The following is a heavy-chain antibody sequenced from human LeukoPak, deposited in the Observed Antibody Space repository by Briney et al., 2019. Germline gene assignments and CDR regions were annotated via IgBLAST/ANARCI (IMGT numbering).Heavy chain of an antibody. CDR2: IGGSGGGT. J-gene: IGHJ4*02. Sequence: GGTLRLSCAASRFTFSSYGMSWVRQAPGKGLEWVSAIGGSGGGTYYADSVKGRFTISRGNSKNTLYLQMNSLRAEDTAVYYCAKVATGSYYNWPFDYWGQGTLVTVSS. D-gene: IGHD3-10*01. CDR1: RFTFSSYG. V-gene: IGHV3-23*01. CDR3: AKVATGSYYNWPFDY.